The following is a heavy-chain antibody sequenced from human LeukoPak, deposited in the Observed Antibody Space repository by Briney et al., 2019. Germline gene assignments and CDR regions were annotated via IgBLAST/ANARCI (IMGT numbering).Heavy chain of an antibody. CDR2: INHSGST. Sequence: SETLSLTCAVYGGSFSGYYWSWIRQPPGKGLEWIGEINHSGSTNYNPSLKSRVIISVITSKTQSPLKLSSVTAADTAVYYWARVVRLYYYYYYMDVWGKRTTVTVSS. CDR1: GGSFSGYY. J-gene: IGHJ6*03. D-gene: IGHD6-13*01. CDR3: ARVVRLYYYYYYMDV. V-gene: IGHV4-34*01.